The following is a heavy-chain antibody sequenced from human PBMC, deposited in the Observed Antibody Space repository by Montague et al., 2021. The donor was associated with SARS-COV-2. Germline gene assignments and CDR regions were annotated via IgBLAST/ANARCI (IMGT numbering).Heavy chain of an antibody. CDR2: IYDSGST. Sequence: SETLSLTCTVSGGSISSSNYYWDWIRQPPGKGLEWIGSIYDSGSTYYXPCVKSRVTISVDTSKNHFSLKLSSVTAADTAVYYCARRGRKLLPVATTIGGFDIWGQGTVVTVSS. CDR3: ARRGRKLLPVATTIGGFDI. J-gene: IGHJ3*02. V-gene: IGHV4-39*02. CDR1: GGSISSSNYY. D-gene: IGHD5-12*01.